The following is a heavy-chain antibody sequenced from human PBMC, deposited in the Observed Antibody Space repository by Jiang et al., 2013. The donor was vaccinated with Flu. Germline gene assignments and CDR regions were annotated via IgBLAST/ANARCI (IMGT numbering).Heavy chain of an antibody. D-gene: IGHD6-19*01. CDR1: GDSVSSNSAA. V-gene: IGHV6-1*01. CDR3: ARDQEDSSGPGGRIDY. Sequence: SQTLSLTCAISGDSVSSNSAAWNWIRQSPSRGLEWLGRTYYRSKWYNDYAVSVKSRITINPDTSKNQFSLQLNSVTPEDTAVYYCARDQEDSSGPGGRIDYWGQGTLVTVSS. J-gene: IGHJ4*02. CDR2: TYYRSKWYN.